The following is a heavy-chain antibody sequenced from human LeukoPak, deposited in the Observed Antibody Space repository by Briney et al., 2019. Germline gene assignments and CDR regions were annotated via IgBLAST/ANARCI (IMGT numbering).Heavy chain of an antibody. J-gene: IGHJ4*02. CDR1: NYSITSGYY. D-gene: IGHD3-9*01. CDR2: IYHSGTT. V-gene: IGHV4-38-2*02. CDR3: ARVSRGYDILY. Sequence: SETLSLTCTVSNYSITSGYYWGWIRQPPGKGLEWIGSIYHSGTTYYNPSLKSRVTISVDTSKYQFSLNLSSVTAADTAVYYCARVSRGYDILYWGQGTLVTVSS.